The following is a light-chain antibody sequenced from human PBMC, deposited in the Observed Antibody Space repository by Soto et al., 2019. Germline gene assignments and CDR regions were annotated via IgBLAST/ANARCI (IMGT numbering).Light chain of an antibody. Sequence: IQLTQSPSSLSASLGDRVTITCRASQGISSYLAWYQQKPGKAPKLLIYAASTLQSGVPSRFSGSGSGTDFTLTISSLQPEDFATYYCQQINSYPRTFGPGTKGDIK. CDR2: AAS. J-gene: IGKJ3*01. CDR1: QGISSY. CDR3: QQINSYPRT. V-gene: IGKV1-9*01.